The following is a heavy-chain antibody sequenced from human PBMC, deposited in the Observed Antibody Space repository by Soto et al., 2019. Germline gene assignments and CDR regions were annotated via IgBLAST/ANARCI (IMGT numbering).Heavy chain of an antibody. Sequence: SETLSLTCTVFGDSITSNSYFWAWIRQPPGKGLEWIGSIYYSGTTYYNPSLKSRVTISVDRSKNQFSLKLSSVTAADTAVYYCARAQGYYDSSGYYPGPYYYGMDVWGQGTTVT. J-gene: IGHJ6*02. V-gene: IGHV4-39*07. CDR2: IYYSGTT. CDR1: GDSITSNSYF. D-gene: IGHD3-22*01. CDR3: ARAQGYYDSSGYYPGPYYYGMDV.